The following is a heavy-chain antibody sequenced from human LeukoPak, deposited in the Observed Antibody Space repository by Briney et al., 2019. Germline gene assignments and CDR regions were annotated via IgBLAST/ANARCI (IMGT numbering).Heavy chain of an antibody. Sequence: GKSLRLSCAASGFTFSSYGMHWVRQAPGKGLEWVAVIWSDGSNKYYADSVKGRFTISRDNSKNTLYLQMNSLRAEDTAVYYCARDPNYYDSSGYYSGSYFDYWGQGTLVTVSS. J-gene: IGHJ4*02. V-gene: IGHV3-33*01. CDR2: IWSDGSNK. D-gene: IGHD3-22*01. CDR1: GFTFSSYG. CDR3: ARDPNYYDSSGYYSGSYFDY.